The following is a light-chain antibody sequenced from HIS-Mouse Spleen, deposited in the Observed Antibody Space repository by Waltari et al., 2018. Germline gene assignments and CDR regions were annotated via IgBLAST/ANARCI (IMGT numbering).Light chain of an antibody. Sequence: QSALTQPAPVSGSPGQSITISCTGTRSDVGGYNLVSWYQQHPGKAPKLMIYEGSKRPSGVSNRFSGSKSGNTASLTISGLQAEDEADYYCCSYAGSSTYVFGTGTKVTVL. V-gene: IGLV2-23*01. CDR3: CSYAGSSTYV. J-gene: IGLJ1*01. CDR2: EGS. CDR1: RSDVGGYNL.